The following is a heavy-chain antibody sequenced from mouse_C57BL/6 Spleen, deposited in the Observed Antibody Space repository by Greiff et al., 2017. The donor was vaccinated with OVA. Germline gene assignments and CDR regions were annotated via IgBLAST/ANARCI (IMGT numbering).Heavy chain of an antibody. V-gene: IGHV10-1*01. J-gene: IGHJ2*01. CDR3: VRRGGDY. Sequence: EVKLVESGGGLVQPKGSLKLSCAASGFSFNTYAMNWVRQAPGKGLEWVARIRSKSNNYATYYADSVKDRFTISSDDAESMLYLQMNNVKTEDTAMYYCVRRGGDYWGQGTTLTVSS. CDR1: GFSFNTYA. CDR2: IRSKSNNYAT.